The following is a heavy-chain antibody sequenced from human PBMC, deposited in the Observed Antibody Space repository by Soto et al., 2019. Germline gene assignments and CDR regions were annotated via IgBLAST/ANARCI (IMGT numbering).Heavy chain of an antibody. V-gene: IGHV3-48*03. D-gene: IGHD2-15*01. J-gene: IGHJ6*02. Sequence: LKISCIWSGFAFRDYEMNWVRQAPGKGLEWVAYISSGAFTIYYADSVRGRFTVSRDNAKNSLYLQMNSLRDEDAAVYYCARTSSIETVYYYGMDVWGQGTTVTVSS. CDR3: ARTSSIETVYYYGMDV. CDR1: GFAFRDYE. CDR2: ISSGAFTI.